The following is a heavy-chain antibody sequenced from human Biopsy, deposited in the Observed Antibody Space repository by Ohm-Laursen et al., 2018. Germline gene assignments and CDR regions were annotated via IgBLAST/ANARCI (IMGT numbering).Heavy chain of an antibody. CDR2: IYYTGST. J-gene: IGHJ2*01. Sequence: SDTLSLTCTVSGGSISSYYWSWIRQPPGKGLEWIGYIYYTGSTNYNPSLKSRFPISVDTPMNHLPLRLTSVTAADTAVYYCARHAPSYSGSYWRYFDLWGRGTLVTVSS. V-gene: IGHV4-59*08. CDR3: ARHAPSYSGSYWRYFDL. D-gene: IGHD1-26*01. CDR1: GGSISSYY.